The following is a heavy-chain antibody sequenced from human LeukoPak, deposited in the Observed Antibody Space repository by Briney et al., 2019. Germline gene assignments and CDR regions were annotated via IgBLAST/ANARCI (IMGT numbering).Heavy chain of an antibody. V-gene: IGHV4-59*01. CDR3: ARGDSWPIHYVY. CDR2: IYYSGST. Sequence: PSETLSLTXTVSGGSISSYYWSWIRQPPGKGLEWIGYIYYSGSTNYNPSLKSRVTISVDTSKNQFSLKLSSVTAADTAVYYCARGDSWPIHYVYWGQGTLVTVSS. D-gene: IGHD6-13*01. CDR1: GGSISSYY. J-gene: IGHJ4*02.